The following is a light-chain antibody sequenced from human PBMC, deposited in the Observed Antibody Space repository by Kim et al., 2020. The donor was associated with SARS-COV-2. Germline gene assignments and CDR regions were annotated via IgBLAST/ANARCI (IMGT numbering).Light chain of an antibody. CDR1: QSISSSY. CDR2: AAS. Sequence: LSTGERATLSCRASQSISSSYLAWYQQRPGQAPRLLIYAASSRATGIPDRFSGSGSGTDFTLTISRLEPEDFAVYYCQQYGSPYTFGQGTKLEI. J-gene: IGKJ2*01. CDR3: QQYGSPYT. V-gene: IGKV3-20*01.